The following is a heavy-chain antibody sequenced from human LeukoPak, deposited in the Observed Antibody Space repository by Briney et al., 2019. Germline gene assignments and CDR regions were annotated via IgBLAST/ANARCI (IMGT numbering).Heavy chain of an antibody. Sequence: GASVKVSCKASGYTFTGYYMHWVRQAPGQGLEWMGWINPNSGGTNYAQKFQGRVTMTRDMSTSTVYMELSSLRSEDTAVYYCARARRAYSGYDSSGDYWGQGTLVTVSS. CDR1: GYTFTGYY. CDR3: ARARRAYSGYDSSGDY. CDR2: INPNSGGT. J-gene: IGHJ4*02. D-gene: IGHD5-12*01. V-gene: IGHV1-2*02.